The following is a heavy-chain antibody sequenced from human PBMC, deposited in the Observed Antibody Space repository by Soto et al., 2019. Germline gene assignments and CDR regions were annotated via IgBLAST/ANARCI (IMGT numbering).Heavy chain of an antibody. CDR2: INHSGST. CDR3: ARGRIVVVVAARYNWFDP. D-gene: IGHD2-15*01. CDR1: GGSFSGYY. J-gene: IGHJ5*02. Sequence: SETLSLTCALYGGSFSGYYWSWIRQPPGKRLERIGEINHSGSTNYNPSLKSQVTISVDTSKNQFSLKLSSVPAADTAVYYCARGRIVVVVAARYNWFDPWGQGTLVTVS. V-gene: IGHV4-34*01.